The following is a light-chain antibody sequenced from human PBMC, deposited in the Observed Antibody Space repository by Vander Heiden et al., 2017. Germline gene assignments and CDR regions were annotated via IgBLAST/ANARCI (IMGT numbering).Light chain of an antibody. CDR2: MAS. J-gene: IGKJ1*01. Sequence: DIEMNQSPSSLSAFGGDRVTLTCRASQSIDKNLNLYQQKPGKAPKVLISMASSLQGGGPAKLSGSRAGTDYTLTISSLQAEDFATYYCQQSYSTPPWTFGQGTKVE. CDR3: QQSYSTPPWT. CDR1: QSIDKN. V-gene: IGKV1-39*01.